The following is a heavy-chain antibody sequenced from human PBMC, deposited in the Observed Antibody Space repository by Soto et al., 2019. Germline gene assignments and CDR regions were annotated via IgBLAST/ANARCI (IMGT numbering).Heavy chain of an antibody. CDR1: GGSICGSSYY. CDR2: IYYIGNT. Sequence: QVQLQESGPGLVKTSETLSLTCTVSGGSICGSSYYWGWIRQPPGKGLEWIGNIYYIGNTYYNPCLESRVTISVDTPKKPFSLKLTSAYDADTAVSYCARQHVNGRYARYWGQVTLVTVSS. CDR3: ARQHVNGRYARY. J-gene: IGHJ4*02. V-gene: IGHV4-39*01. D-gene: IGHD3-16*01.